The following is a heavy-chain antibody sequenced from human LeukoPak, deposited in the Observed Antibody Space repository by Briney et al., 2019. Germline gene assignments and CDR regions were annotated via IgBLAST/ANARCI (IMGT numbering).Heavy chain of an antibody. CDR1: GFTFSSYW. V-gene: IGHV3-7*01. J-gene: IGHJ4*02. D-gene: IGHD2-8*01. Sequence: TGGSLRLSCAVSGFTFSSYWMNWVRQAPGKGPEWVANIKQDGSEKNYVDSVKGRFTISRDNAKSSLFLQMNDLRAEDTAVYYCAKGGRGNGEVYWGQGTLVTVSS. CDR3: AKGGRGNGEVY. CDR2: IKQDGSEK.